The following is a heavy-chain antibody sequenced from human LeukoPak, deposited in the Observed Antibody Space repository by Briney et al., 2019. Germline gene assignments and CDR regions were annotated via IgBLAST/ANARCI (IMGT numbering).Heavy chain of an antibody. D-gene: IGHD1-26*01. J-gene: IGHJ3*02. CDR2: IYHSGST. CDR1: GYSISSGYY. V-gene: IGHV4-38-2*02. CDR3: ARDIIVGLTRDAFDI. Sequence: SETLSLTCTVSGYSISSGYYWGWIRQPPGKGLEWIGSIYHSGSTYYNPSLKSRVTISVDTSKNQFSLKLSSVTAADTAVYYCARDIIVGLTRDAFDIWGQGTMVTVSS.